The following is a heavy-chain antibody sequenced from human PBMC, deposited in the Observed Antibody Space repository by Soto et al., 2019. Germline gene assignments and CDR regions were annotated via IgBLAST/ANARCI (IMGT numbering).Heavy chain of an antibody. J-gene: IGHJ4*02. V-gene: IGHV5-10-1*01. CDR1: GYSFTSYW. Sequence: VESVKISCNGSGYSFTSYWISWVRQMPWKGLEWMGRIDPSDSYTNYSPSFQGHVTISADKSISTAYLQWSSLKASDTAMYYCAAEWEPYYFDYWGQGTLVTVSS. D-gene: IGHD1-26*01. CDR2: IDPSDSYT. CDR3: AAEWEPYYFDY.